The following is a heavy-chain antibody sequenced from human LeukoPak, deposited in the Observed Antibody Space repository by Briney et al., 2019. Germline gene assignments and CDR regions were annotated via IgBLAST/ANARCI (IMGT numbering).Heavy chain of an antibody. CDR3: ARDLIAVAGLDDNYYYYYMDV. CDR1: VFTFSRFW. CDR2: IKQDGSEK. J-gene: IGHJ6*03. V-gene: IGHV3-7*01. Sequence: GGSLRLSCAPSVFTFSRFWMSWVRQAPGKGLEGVANIKQDGSEKYYVDSVKGRFTISRDNAKNSVYLQMNSLRAEDTAVYYCARDLIAVAGLDDNYYYYYMDVWGKGTTVTVSS. D-gene: IGHD6-19*01.